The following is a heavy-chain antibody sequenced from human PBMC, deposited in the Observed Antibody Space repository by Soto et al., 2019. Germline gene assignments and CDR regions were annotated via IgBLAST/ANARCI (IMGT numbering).Heavy chain of an antibody. CDR3: ARTVGSSGSSRWFDT. CDR1: GLTLSNYG. J-gene: IGHJ5*02. CDR2: IWYDGTAT. D-gene: IGHD3-10*01. Sequence: QVQLVESGGGVVQPGRSLTLSCVASGLTLSNYGMHWVRQAPGKGLEWVAVIWYDGTATYSADSVKGRFSISRDNAKNELLLQLSSLRGEDTAVYYCARTVGSSGSSRWFDTWGQGTLVTVSS. V-gene: IGHV3-33*01.